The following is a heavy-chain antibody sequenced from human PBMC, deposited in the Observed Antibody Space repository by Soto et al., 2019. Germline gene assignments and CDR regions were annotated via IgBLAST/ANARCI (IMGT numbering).Heavy chain of an antibody. CDR2: IKSKTDGGTT. J-gene: IGHJ6*02. CDR3: TTRDANSYYYYGMDV. Sequence: EVQLVESGGGLVKPGGSLRLSCAASGFTFSNAWMNWVRQAPGKGLEWVGRIKSKTDGGTTDYAAPVKGRFTISRDDSKNTLYLQMNSLKTEDTAVYYCTTRDANSYYYYGMDVWGQGTTVTVSS. CDR1: GFTFSNAW. D-gene: IGHD2-8*01. V-gene: IGHV3-15*07.